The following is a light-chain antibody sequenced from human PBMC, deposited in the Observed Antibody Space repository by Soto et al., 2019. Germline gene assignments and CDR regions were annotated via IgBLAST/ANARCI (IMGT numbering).Light chain of an antibody. J-gene: IGKJ4*01. Sequence: EIVLTQSPATLSLSPGERATLSCRASQSVSSYLAWYQQKPGQAPRLLIYDASNRATGIPARFSGSGSGTDFTLPISSLETEDFAVYYCQHRSNWPLTFVGGTMVEIK. V-gene: IGKV3-11*01. CDR1: QSVSSY. CDR3: QHRSNWPLT. CDR2: DAS.